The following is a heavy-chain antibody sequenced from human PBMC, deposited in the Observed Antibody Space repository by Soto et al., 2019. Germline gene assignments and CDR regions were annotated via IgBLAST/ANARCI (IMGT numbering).Heavy chain of an antibody. D-gene: IGHD6-13*01. CDR3: ARAWDSSSWSTYFDY. Sequence: QVQLVQSGAEVKKPGASVKVSCKASGYTFTTYGITWVRQAPGQGLEWMGWISAYTGHTKYTQRLQGRVTMTTDPSTSTAYMELKSLRSDDTAVYYCARAWDSSSWSTYFDYWGQGTLVTVSS. CDR2: ISAYTGHT. CDR1: GYTFTTYG. V-gene: IGHV1-18*01. J-gene: IGHJ4*02.